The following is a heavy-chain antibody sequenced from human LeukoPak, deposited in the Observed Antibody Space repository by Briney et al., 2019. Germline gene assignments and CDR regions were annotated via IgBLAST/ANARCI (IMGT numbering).Heavy chain of an antibody. V-gene: IGHV4-39*01. D-gene: IGHD1-1*01. CDR3: ARPVPSRLGWFDP. CDR2: IYYSGST. J-gene: IGHJ5*02. CDR1: GGSINNNAYY. Sequence: SKTLSLTCTVSGGSINNNAYYWGWIRQPPGKGLEWIGSIYYSGSTYYNPSLKSRVTISVDTSKNQFSLKLSSVTAADTAVYYCARPVPSRLGWFDPWGQGTLVTVSS.